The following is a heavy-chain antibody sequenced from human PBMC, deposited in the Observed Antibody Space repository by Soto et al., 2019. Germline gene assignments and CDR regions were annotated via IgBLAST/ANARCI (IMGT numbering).Heavy chain of an antibody. CDR3: AKGQLVWFVFDY. Sequence: VGSLILSCAASGFTFSSYAVSWVRQAPGKGLEWVSAISGSGGSTYYTDSVKGRFTISRDNSKNTLYLQMNSLRAEDTAVYYCAKGQLVWFVFDYWGQGTLVTVSS. V-gene: IGHV3-23*01. D-gene: IGHD6-6*01. CDR2: ISGSGGST. J-gene: IGHJ4*02. CDR1: GFTFSSYA.